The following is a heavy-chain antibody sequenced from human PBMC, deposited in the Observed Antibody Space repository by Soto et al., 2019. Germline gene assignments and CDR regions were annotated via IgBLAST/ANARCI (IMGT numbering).Heavy chain of an antibody. CDR3: ARDLRYYYDISGYYKGYLDY. J-gene: IGHJ4*02. CDR2: IKQDGIEK. D-gene: IGHD3-22*01. CDR1: GFTFSVYW. V-gene: IGHV3-7*03. Sequence: GGSLRLSGAASGFTFSVYWISWVRQAPWKGLEWVANIKQDGIEKYYVDSVKGRFTISRDNAKNSLYLQMNSLRAQDTAVYFCARDLRYYYDISGYYKGYLDYWGQGILVLVCS.